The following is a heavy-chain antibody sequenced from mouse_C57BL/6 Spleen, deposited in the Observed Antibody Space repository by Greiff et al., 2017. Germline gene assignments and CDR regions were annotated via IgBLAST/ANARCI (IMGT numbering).Heavy chain of an antibody. CDR3: ARERGPYYDGHFDY. J-gene: IGHJ2*01. Sequence: VQLQQPGAELVKPGASVKMSCKASGYTFTSYWITWVKQRPGQGLEWIGDIYPGSGSTNYNEKFKSKATLTVDTSSSTAYMQLSSLTSEDSAVYYCARERGPYYDGHFDYWGQGTTLTVSS. V-gene: IGHV1-55*01. D-gene: IGHD1-1*01. CDR1: GYTFTSYW. CDR2: IYPGSGST.